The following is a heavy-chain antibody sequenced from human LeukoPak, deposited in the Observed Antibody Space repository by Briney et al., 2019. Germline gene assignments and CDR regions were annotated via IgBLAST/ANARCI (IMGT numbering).Heavy chain of an antibody. D-gene: IGHD4-23*01. Sequence: GGSLRLSCAASGFTFSTYNMNWVRQAPGKGLEWVSSISGSSSYIYYADSVKGRFTISRDNAKNSLYLQMNSLRAEDTAVYYCARYSGGNSDDAFDIWGQGTMVTVSS. CDR2: ISGSSSYI. V-gene: IGHV3-21*04. J-gene: IGHJ3*02. CDR3: ARYSGGNSDDAFDI. CDR1: GFTFSTYN.